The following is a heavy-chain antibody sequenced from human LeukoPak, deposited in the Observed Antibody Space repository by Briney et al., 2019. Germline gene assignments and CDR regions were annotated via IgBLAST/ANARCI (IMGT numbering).Heavy chain of an antibody. Sequence: SETLSLTCTVSGGSISSSSYYWSWIRQPPGKGLEWIGEINHSGSTNYNPSLKSRVTISVDTSKNQFSLKLSSVTAADTAVYYCARVGGVIVYFDYWGQGTLVTVSS. CDR1: GGSISSSSYY. CDR3: ARVGGVIVYFDY. D-gene: IGHD3-16*02. CDR2: INHSGST. V-gene: IGHV4-39*07. J-gene: IGHJ4*02.